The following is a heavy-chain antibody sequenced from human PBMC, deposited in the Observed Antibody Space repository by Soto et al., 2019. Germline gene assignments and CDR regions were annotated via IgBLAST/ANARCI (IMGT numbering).Heavy chain of an antibody. J-gene: IGHJ6*02. CDR2: IYYSGST. Sequence: SETLSLTCTVSGGSISSGDYYWSWIRQPPGKGLEWIGYIYYSGSTYYNPSLKSRVTISVDTSKNQFSLKLSSVTAADTAVYYCARERVVVPAATVYYYYGMDVWGQGTTVTVS. CDR3: ARERVVVPAATVYYYYGMDV. V-gene: IGHV4-30-4*01. D-gene: IGHD2-2*01. CDR1: GGSISSGDYY.